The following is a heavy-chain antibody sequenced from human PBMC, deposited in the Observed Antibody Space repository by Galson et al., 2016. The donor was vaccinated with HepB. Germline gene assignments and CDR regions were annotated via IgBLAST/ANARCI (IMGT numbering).Heavy chain of an antibody. D-gene: IGHD6-13*01. Sequence: PALVKPTQTLTLTCNFSGFSLTNTGMRVNWIRQSQGKAPEWLARIAWDDQKVHRDSLAARLTISKDTYKNQVVLTMTNMDPADSCTYYCVRIGAAGLAFDIWGPGTKVTVSS. J-gene: IGHJ3*02. CDR3: VRIGAAGLAFDI. CDR2: IAWDDQK. V-gene: IGHV2-70*04. CDR1: GFSLTNTGMR.